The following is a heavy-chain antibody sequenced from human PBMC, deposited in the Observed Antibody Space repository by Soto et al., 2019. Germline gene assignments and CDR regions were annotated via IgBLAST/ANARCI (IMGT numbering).Heavy chain of an antibody. V-gene: IGHV1-69*13. CDR2: IIPIFGTA. J-gene: IGHJ6*02. CDR3: ARGRDGYNYYGMDV. CDR1: GGTFSSYA. Sequence: RASVKVSCKASGGTFSSYAISWVRQAPGQGLEWMGGIIPIFGTANYAQKFQGRVTITADESTSTAYMELSSLRSEDTAVYYCARGRDGYNYYGMDVWGQGTTVTVSS.